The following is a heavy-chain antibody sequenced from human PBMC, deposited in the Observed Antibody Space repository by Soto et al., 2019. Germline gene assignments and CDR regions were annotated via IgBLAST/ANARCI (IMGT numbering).Heavy chain of an antibody. V-gene: IGHV4-61*01. J-gene: IGHJ1*01. CDR3: ARGNSKLELRQYFHH. D-gene: IGHD1-7*01. Sequence: XETLSLPGTDSGGSVSSGRYYWSWIRQPPGKGLEWIGYIYYSGSTNYNPSLKSRVTISVDTSKNQFSLKLSYVTAADTAVYYCARGNSKLELRQYFHHWGQGTLVTVSS. CDR1: GGSVSSGRYY. CDR2: IYYSGST.